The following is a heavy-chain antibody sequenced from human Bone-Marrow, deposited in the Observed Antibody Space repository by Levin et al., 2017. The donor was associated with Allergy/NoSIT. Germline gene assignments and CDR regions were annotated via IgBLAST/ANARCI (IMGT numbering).Heavy chain of an antibody. CDR3: ARGSKSNNWYQYFDS. J-gene: IGHJ4*02. D-gene: IGHD6-13*01. CDR2: SYYSGGT. Sequence: ASETLSLTCTVSGGSISSYYWSWIRQPPGKGLEWIGYSYYSGGTNYNPFLQSRVTISVDTSKNQFSLKLSSVTAADTAVYYCARGSKSNNWYQYFDSWGQGTLVTVSS. V-gene: IGHV4-59*01. CDR1: GGSISSYY.